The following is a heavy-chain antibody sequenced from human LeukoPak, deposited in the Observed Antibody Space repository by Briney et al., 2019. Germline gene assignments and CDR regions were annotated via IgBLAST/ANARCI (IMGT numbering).Heavy chain of an antibody. J-gene: IGHJ5*02. Sequence: PSETLSLTCTVSGGSISSGSYYWSWIRQPAGKGLEWIGRIYTSGSTNYNLSLKSRVTISVDTSKNQFSLKLSSVTAADTAVYYCARIAAAGGWWFDPWGQGTLVTVSS. CDR3: ARIAAAGGWWFDP. D-gene: IGHD6-13*01. V-gene: IGHV4-61*02. CDR1: GGSISSGSYY. CDR2: IYTSGST.